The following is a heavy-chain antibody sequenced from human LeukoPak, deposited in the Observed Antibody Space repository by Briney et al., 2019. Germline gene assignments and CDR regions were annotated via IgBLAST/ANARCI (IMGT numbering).Heavy chain of an antibody. D-gene: IGHD3-3*01. CDR2: INHSGST. CDR3: ARGQQYYDFWSGHNWFDP. CDR1: GGSFSGYY. J-gene: IGHJ5*02. Sequence: PSETLSLTCAVYGGSFSGYYWSWIRQPPGKGLEWIGEINHSGSTNYNPSLKSRVTISVDKSKNQFSLKLSSVTAADTAVYYCARGQQYYDFWSGHNWFDPWGQGTLVTVSS. V-gene: IGHV4-34*01.